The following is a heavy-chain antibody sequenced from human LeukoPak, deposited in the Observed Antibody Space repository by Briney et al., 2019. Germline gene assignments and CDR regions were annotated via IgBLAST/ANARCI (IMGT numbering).Heavy chain of an antibody. CDR3: ARAPEKDYWYFDL. CDR2: ISSSSNAI. Sequence: PGGSLRLSCAASGFTFSYYNMNWVRQAPGKGLEWVSYISSSSNAIHYADSVKGRFTISRDNAKNSLYLQMNSLRAEDTAVYYCARAPEKDYWYFDLWGRGTLVTVSS. J-gene: IGHJ2*01. CDR1: GFTFSYYN. V-gene: IGHV3-48*01.